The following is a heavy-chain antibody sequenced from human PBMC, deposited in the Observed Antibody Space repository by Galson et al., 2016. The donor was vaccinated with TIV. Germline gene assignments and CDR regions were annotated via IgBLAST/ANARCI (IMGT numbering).Heavy chain of an antibody. CDR1: GYSFSRYW. CDR3: ARPEGSGSYYYYGMDV. D-gene: IGHD3-10*01. V-gene: IGHV5-51*03. J-gene: IGHJ6*02. Sequence: QSGAEVKKPGESLKISCKGSGYSFSRYWIGWVRQMPGKGLEWMGIIYPGDSDTRYSPSFQGQVTISADKSISTAYLQWSSLKASDTAMYYCARPEGSGSYYYYGMDVRGQGTTVTVSS. CDR2: IYPGDSDT.